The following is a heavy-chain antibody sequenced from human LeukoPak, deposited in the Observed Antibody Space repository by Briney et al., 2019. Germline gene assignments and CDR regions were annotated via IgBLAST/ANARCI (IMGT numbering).Heavy chain of an antibody. D-gene: IGHD3-22*01. Sequence: PSETLSLTCTVSGGSISSSSYYWGWIRQPPGKGLEWIGSIYYSGSTYYNPPLKSRVTISVDTSKNQFSLKLSSVTAADTAVYYCARVVVVTDHALDAFDIWGQGTMVTVSS. V-gene: IGHV4-39*01. CDR2: IYYSGST. CDR3: ARVVVVTDHALDAFDI. CDR1: GGSISSSSYY. J-gene: IGHJ3*02.